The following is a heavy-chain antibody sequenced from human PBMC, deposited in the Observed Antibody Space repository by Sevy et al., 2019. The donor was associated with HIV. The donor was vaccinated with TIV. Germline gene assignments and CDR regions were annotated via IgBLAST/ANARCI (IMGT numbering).Heavy chain of an antibody. CDR1: GFTFTTYA. CDR3: AKDFYDSSGYCPMEAFDI. D-gene: IGHD3-22*01. Sequence: GGSLRLTCAASGFTFTTYAMGWVRQAPGKGLKWVSTHSGSGASTYYADSVKGRFTISRDNSKNTLFLQMDSLRAEDTAVYYCAKDFYDSSGYCPMEAFDIWGQGTMVTVSS. J-gene: IGHJ3*02. V-gene: IGHV3-23*01. CDR2: HSGSGAST.